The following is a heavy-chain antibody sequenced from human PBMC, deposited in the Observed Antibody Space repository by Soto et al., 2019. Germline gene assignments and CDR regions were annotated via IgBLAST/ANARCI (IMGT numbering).Heavy chain of an antibody. Sequence: APVKVSCKASGYTFTSYAMHWVRQAPGQRLEWMGWINAGNGNTKYSQKFQGRVTITRDTSASTAYMELSSLRSEDTAVYYCARLWFGELRRGYYYGMDVWGQGTTVTVSS. CDR2: INAGNGNT. J-gene: IGHJ6*02. CDR3: ARLWFGELRRGYYYGMDV. CDR1: GYTFTSYA. D-gene: IGHD3-10*01. V-gene: IGHV1-3*01.